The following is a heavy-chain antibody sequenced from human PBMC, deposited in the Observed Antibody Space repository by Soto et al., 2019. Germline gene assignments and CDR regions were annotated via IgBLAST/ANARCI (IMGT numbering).Heavy chain of an antibody. V-gene: IGHV1-8*01. CDR3: ARGKYYDDSSGHLDY. CDR2: TNPNSGNS. J-gene: IGHJ4*02. CDR1: GYTFTSYD. Sequence: ASVKVSCKASGYTFTSYDLNWVRQATGQGLEWMGWTNPNSGNSGYAQKFQGRVTVTRNTSIGTAYMELSSLRSEDTAVYYCARGKYYDDSSGHLDYWGQGTLVTVSS. D-gene: IGHD3-22*01.